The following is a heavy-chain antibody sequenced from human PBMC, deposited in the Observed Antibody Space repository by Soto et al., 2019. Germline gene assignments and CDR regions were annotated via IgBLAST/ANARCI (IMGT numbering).Heavy chain of an antibody. Sequence: GGSLRLSCAASGFTFDDYAMHWVRQAPGKGLEWVSGISWNSGSIGYADSVKGRFTISRDNAKNSLYLQMNSLRAEDTALYYCAKEGVRGVIRDYYMDVWGKGTTVTVSS. J-gene: IGHJ6*03. CDR1: GFTFDDYA. D-gene: IGHD3-10*01. V-gene: IGHV3-9*01. CDR2: ISWNSGSI. CDR3: AKEGVRGVIRDYYMDV.